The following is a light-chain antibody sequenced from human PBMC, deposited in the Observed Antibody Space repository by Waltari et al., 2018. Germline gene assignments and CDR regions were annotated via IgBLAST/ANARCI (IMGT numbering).Light chain of an antibody. CDR3: QQRANWPPLS. Sequence: EIVLTQSPATLSLSPGERATLSCRASQSVSTFLAWYQQKPGQAPRLLIYHASNRATGISARFSGRGSGTNFTLTISSLEPEDFAVYYYQQRANWPPLSFGGGTRVEIK. J-gene: IGKJ4*01. V-gene: IGKV3-11*01. CDR1: QSVSTF. CDR2: HAS.